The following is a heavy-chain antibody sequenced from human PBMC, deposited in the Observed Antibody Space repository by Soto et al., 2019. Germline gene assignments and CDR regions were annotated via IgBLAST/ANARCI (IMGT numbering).Heavy chain of an antibody. Sequence: PSETPSLTCTVSGGSISSGNYYWSWIRQHPGKGLEWIGYIYYSGSTSYNPSLKSRVTISVDTSKNHFSLKLSSVTAADTAVYYCARVFSDSSSLFDPWGQGTLVTVSS. CDR2: IYYSGST. CDR1: GGSISSGNYY. J-gene: IGHJ5*02. CDR3: ARVFSDSSSLFDP. D-gene: IGHD6-13*01. V-gene: IGHV4-31*03.